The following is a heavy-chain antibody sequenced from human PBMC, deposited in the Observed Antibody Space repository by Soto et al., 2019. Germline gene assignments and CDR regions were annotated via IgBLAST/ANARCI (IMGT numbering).Heavy chain of an antibody. CDR3: AKPRTIGNWYFDL. CDR2: ISYDGSNK. CDR1: GFTFSSYD. V-gene: IGHV3-30*18. J-gene: IGHJ2*01. Sequence: LRLSCAASGFTFSSYDMHWVRQAPGKGLEWVAVISYDGSNKFYADSVKGRFTISRDNSKNTVFLQMNGLRGDDTAVYYCAKPRTIGNWYFDLWGRGTLVTVSS. D-gene: IGHD1-26*01.